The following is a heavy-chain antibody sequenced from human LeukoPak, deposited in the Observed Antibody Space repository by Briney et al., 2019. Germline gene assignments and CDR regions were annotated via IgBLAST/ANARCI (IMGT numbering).Heavy chain of an antibody. CDR2: IYYSGST. Sequence: SETLSFTCTVSGGSISSGDYYWSWIRQPPGKGLEWIGYIYYSGSTYYNPSLKSRVTISVDTSKNQFSLKLSSVTAADTAVYYCARCTIFGQDIWGQGTMVTVSS. CDR1: GGSISSGDYY. J-gene: IGHJ3*02. D-gene: IGHD3-3*01. V-gene: IGHV4-30-4*08. CDR3: ARCTIFGQDI.